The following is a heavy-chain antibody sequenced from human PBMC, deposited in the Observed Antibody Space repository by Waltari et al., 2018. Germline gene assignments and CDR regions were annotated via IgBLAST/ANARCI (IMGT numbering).Heavy chain of an antibody. CDR3: ARDDDYYDSSGYLFDY. J-gene: IGHJ4*02. Sequence: EVQLVESGGGLVKPGGSRRLPCAASGFTFSTSAINWATQAPGKGLECVSSISSGSSYIYYADSLKGRFTISRDNAKNSLYLQMNSLRAEDTAVYYCARDDDYYDSSGYLFDYWGQGTLVTVSS. CDR1: GFTFSTSA. CDR2: ISSGSSYI. V-gene: IGHV3-21*01. D-gene: IGHD3-22*01.